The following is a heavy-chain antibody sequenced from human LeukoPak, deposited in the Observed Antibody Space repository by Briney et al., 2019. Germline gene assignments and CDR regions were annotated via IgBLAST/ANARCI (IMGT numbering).Heavy chain of an antibody. D-gene: IGHD3-22*01. J-gene: IGHJ4*02. V-gene: IGHV4-39*07. CDR3: ARGSPPRRNYDSRGYYSYYFDY. Sequence: KSSETLSLTCTVSGGSISSSSYYWGWIRQPPGKGLEWIGSIYYSGSTYYNPSLKSRVTISVDTSKNQFSLKLSSVTAADTAVYYCARGSPPRRNYDSRGYYSYYFDYWGQGTLVTVSS. CDR2: IYYSGST. CDR1: GGSISSSSYY.